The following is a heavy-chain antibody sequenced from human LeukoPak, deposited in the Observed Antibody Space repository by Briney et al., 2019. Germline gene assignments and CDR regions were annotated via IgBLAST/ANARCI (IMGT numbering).Heavy chain of an antibody. D-gene: IGHD6-19*01. CDR2: IYYSGST. V-gene: IGHV4-30-4*01. Sequence: SETLSLTCTVSGGSISSGGYYWSWIRQPPGKGLEWIGYIYYSGSTYYNPSLKSRVTISVDTSKNQFSLKLSSVTAADTAVYYCARGRGIIAVADYWGQGTLVTVSS. CDR1: GGSISSGGYY. CDR3: ARGRGIIAVADY. J-gene: IGHJ4*02.